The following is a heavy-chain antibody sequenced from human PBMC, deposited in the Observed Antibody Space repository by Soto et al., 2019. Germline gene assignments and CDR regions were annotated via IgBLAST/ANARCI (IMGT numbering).Heavy chain of an antibody. V-gene: IGHV1-24*01. CDR3: ATSSVVVVVAATLRWFDP. Sequence: GASVKVSCKVSGYTLTELSMHWVRQAPGKGLEWMGGFDPEDGETIYAQKFQGRVTMTEDTSTDTAYMELSSLRSEDTAVYYCATSSVVVVVAATLRWFDPWGQGTLVTVSS. J-gene: IGHJ5*02. CDR1: GYTLTELS. CDR2: FDPEDGET. D-gene: IGHD2-15*01.